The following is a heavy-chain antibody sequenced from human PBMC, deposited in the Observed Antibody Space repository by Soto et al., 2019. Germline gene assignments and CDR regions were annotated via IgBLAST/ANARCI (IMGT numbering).Heavy chain of an antibody. CDR2: IWYDGSNK. CDR3: ARVEVAAAGTSNYYYNMDV. Sequence: PGGSLRLSCAASGFIFSSYGMHWVRLAPGKGLEWVAVIWYDGSNKYYADSVKGRFSISRDNSKNTLYLQMNSLRAEDTAVYYCARVEVAAAGTSNYYYNMDVWGQGTTVTVSS. CDR1: GFIFSSYG. D-gene: IGHD6-13*01. V-gene: IGHV3-33*01. J-gene: IGHJ6*02.